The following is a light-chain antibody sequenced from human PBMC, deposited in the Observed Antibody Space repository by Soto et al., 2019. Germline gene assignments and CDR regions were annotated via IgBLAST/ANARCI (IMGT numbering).Light chain of an antibody. Sequence: ELVMTQSPATLSVSPGERATLSCRASQSVSSNLAWYQQKPGQAPRLLIYGASTRATGIPARFSGSGSGTAFTLTISGLQSEDFAIYYCQQYNDWRRTWTCGQGIKVEIK. CDR2: GAS. V-gene: IGKV3-15*01. CDR1: QSVSSN. J-gene: IGKJ1*01. CDR3: QQYNDWRRTWT.